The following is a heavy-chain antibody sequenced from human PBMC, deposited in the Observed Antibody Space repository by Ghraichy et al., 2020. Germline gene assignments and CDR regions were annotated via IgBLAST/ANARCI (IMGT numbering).Heavy chain of an antibody. CDR3: ATHNNWAFNY. CDR1: GFTFSSSW. CDR2: MNQDGSEK. Sequence: GESLNISCAASGFTFSSSWMSWVRQAPGKGLEWVANMNQDGSEKSYVDSVKGRFTISRDNAENSLYLQMNSLRAEDMAVYYCATHNNWAFNYWGQGTLVTVSS. J-gene: IGHJ4*02. V-gene: IGHV3-7*01. D-gene: IGHD1-1*01.